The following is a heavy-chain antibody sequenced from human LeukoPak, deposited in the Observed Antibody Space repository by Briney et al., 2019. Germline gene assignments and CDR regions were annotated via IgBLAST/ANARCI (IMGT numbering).Heavy chain of an antibody. CDR1: VGSISSGNW. V-gene: IGHV4-4*02. CDR3: ATAPILRGEGGEHYKYGMDV. Sequence: SETLSLTCAVSVGSISSGNWWSWVRQSPGKGLEWIGEIYHNETRNYNPSLNSRVTISADTFKNHFSLKLTSVTAADTAVYYCATAPILRGEGGEHYKYGMDVWGQGTTVIVSS. D-gene: IGHD2-2*02. J-gene: IGHJ6*02. CDR2: IYHNETR.